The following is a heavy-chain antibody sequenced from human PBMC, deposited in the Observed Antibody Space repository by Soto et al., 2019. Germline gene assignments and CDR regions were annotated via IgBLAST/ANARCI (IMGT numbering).Heavy chain of an antibody. D-gene: IGHD6-19*01. CDR3: GKERRGSGWSVCNF. V-gene: IGHV3-23*01. Sequence: GGSLRLSCKVSGFTFRDYAMSWVRQAPGKGLEWVSDISGSGGDARYANSVKGRFTISRDNSRDTLFLQLNSLRVDDTDVYYCGKERRGSGWSVCNFWGQGTLVTVSS. J-gene: IGHJ4*02. CDR1: GFTFRDYA. CDR2: ISGSGGDA.